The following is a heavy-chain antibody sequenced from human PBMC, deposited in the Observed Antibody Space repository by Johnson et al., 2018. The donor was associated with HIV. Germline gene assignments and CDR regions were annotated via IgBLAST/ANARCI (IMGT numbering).Heavy chain of an antibody. Sequence: VQLVESGGGLVQPGGSLRLSCAASGFIVSSKYMTWFRQAPGKGLEWVSVLFSGGDTYYADSVKGRFIISRDNAKNSLYLQMNSLRAEDTAVYYCAKDRYSSSSVGAFDIWGQGTMVTVSS. D-gene: IGHD6-6*01. CDR3: AKDRYSSSSVGAFDI. CDR1: GFIVSSKY. J-gene: IGHJ3*02. V-gene: IGHV3-66*01. CDR2: LFSGGDT.